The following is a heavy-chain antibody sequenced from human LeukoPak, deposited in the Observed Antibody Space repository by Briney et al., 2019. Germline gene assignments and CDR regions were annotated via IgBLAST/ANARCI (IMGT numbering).Heavy chain of an antibody. CDR1: GGTFSSYV. Sequence: ASVKVSCKASGGTFSSYVISWVRQAPGQGLEWMGRIIPILGIANYAQKFQGRVTITADKSTSTAYMELSSLRSEDTAVYYCASNTAMVQYYFDYWGQGTLVTVSS. D-gene: IGHD5-18*01. CDR3: ASNTAMVQYYFDY. V-gene: IGHV1-69*04. J-gene: IGHJ4*02. CDR2: IIPILGIA.